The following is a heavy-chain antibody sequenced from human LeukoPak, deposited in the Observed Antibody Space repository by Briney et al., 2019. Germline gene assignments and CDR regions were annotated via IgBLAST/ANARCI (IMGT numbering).Heavy chain of an antibody. CDR3: ARDPLLRGYSYGYFDY. Sequence: GRSLRLSCAASGFTLSSYAMHWVRQAPGKGLEWVAVISYDGSNKYYADSVKGRFTISRDNSKNTLYLQMNSLRAEDTAVYYCARDPLLRGYSYGYFDYWGQGTLVTVSS. CDR2: ISYDGSNK. J-gene: IGHJ4*02. CDR1: GFTLSSYA. V-gene: IGHV3-30*04. D-gene: IGHD5-18*01.